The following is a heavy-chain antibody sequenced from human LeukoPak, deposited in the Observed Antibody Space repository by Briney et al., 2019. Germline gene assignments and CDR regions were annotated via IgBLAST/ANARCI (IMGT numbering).Heavy chain of an antibody. Sequence: GGSLRLSCAASVFTFEAYGMSWFRQAPGKGLESDSGILWNGDNTVYADSVKGRFTISRDNAKNSLYLQMNSLRAEDTALYHCARRICNGGSCYLDYWGQGTLVTVSS. J-gene: IGHJ4*02. V-gene: IGHV3-20*01. CDR1: VFTFEAYG. CDR3: ARRICNGGSCYLDY. CDR2: ILWNGDNT. D-gene: IGHD2-15*01.